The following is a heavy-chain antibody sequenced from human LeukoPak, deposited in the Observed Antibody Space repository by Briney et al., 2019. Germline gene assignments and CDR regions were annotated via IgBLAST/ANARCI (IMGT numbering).Heavy chain of an antibody. CDR2: INHSGST. CDR3: ARQPTYGDYVPKALDI. J-gene: IGHJ3*02. Sequence: SETLSLTCAVYGGSFSGYYWSWIRQPPGKGLEWIGEINHSGSTNYNPSLKSRVTISVDTSKNQFSLKLSSVTAADTAVYYCARQPTYGDYVPKALDIWGQGTMVTVSS. V-gene: IGHV4-34*01. CDR1: GGSFSGYY. D-gene: IGHD4-17*01.